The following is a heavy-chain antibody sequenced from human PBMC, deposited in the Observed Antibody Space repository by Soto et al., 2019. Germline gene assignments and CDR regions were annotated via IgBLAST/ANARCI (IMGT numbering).Heavy chain of an antibody. CDR2: IYYSGST. CDR3: VREGGDNWFEP. CDR1: GGSISSGDYY. D-gene: IGHD3-16*01. Sequence: PSETLSLTCTVSGGSISSGDYYGSWIRHPPGKGLEWIGYIYYSGSTFYNPSLKNRVTISLDTSKIQFSLKLSSVTAADTAVYYCVREGGDNWFEPWGQGTMVTVSS. V-gene: IGHV4-30-4*01. J-gene: IGHJ5*02.